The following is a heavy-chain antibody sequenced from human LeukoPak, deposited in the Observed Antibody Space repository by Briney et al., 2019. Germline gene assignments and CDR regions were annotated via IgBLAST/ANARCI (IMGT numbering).Heavy chain of an antibody. Sequence: GGSLRLSCATSGFTFRSYWMSWVCHAPGKGLELVVNIKQDGSEKYYVDSVKGRFTISRDNAKNSLYLQMNSLRAEDTAVYYCARDRGSYCSGGSCHFFDYWGQGTLVTVSS. V-gene: IGHV3-7*01. D-gene: IGHD2-15*01. CDR2: IKQDGSEK. CDR1: GFTFRSYW. J-gene: IGHJ4*02. CDR3: ARDRGSYCSGGSCHFFDY.